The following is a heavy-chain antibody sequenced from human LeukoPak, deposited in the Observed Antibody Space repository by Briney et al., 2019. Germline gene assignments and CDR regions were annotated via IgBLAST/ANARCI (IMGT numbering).Heavy chain of an antibody. Sequence: GASVKVSCKASGHTFTSYGISWVRQAPGQGLEWMGWISAYNGNTNYAQKLQGRVTMTTDTSTSTAYMELRSLRSDDTAVYYCATILYYYDSSGYYFDYWGQGTLVTVSS. J-gene: IGHJ4*02. V-gene: IGHV1-18*01. CDR1: GHTFTSYG. CDR3: ATILYYYDSSGYYFDY. CDR2: ISAYNGNT. D-gene: IGHD3-22*01.